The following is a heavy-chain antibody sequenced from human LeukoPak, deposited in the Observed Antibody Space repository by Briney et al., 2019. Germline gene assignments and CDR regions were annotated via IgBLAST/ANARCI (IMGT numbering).Heavy chain of an antibody. CDR3: AREIEDYYYYMDV. CDR1: GGSISSGGYY. Sequence: SETLSLTCTVSGGSISSGGYYWIWIRQHPGKGLEWIGYIYYSGSTYYNPSLKTRVNMSVDTSKNRFSLKLSPVTAADTAVYYCAREIEDYYYYMDVWGKGTTVTVSS. V-gene: IGHV4-31*03. CDR2: IYYSGST. J-gene: IGHJ6*03.